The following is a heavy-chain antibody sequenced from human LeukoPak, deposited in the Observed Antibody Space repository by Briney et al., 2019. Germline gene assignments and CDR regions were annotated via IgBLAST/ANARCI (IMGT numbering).Heavy chain of an antibody. CDR2: IRYDGSNK. CDR3: ARDLAAAGTGYYYYYYGMDV. J-gene: IGHJ6*02. CDR1: GFTFSSYG. D-gene: IGHD6-13*01. Sequence: GGSLRLSCAASGFTFSSYGMHWVRQAPGKGLEWVAFIRYDGSNKYYADSVKGRFTISRDNAKNSLYLQMNSLRAEDTAVYYCARDLAAAGTGYYYYYYGMDVWGQGTTVTVSS. V-gene: IGHV3-30*02.